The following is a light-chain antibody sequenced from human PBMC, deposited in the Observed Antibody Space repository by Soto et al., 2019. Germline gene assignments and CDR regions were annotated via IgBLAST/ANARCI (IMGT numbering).Light chain of an antibody. CDR2: SAS. CDR1: QSVGVN. CDR3: QQYNYWPYT. Sequence: MTQSPATLAVAPGGSATLSCRASQSVGVNLAWYQQKHGQAPRLLLYSASTRATGIPARFSGSGSGAEFTLTIDSLQSEDFAIYFGQQYNYWPYTFGRGTKLEIK. J-gene: IGKJ2*01. V-gene: IGKV3-15*01.